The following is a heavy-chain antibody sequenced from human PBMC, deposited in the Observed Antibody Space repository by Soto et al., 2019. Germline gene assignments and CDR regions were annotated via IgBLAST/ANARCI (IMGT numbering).Heavy chain of an antibody. J-gene: IGHJ3*02. Sequence: QVQVVESGGGVVQPGRSLGLSCAASGFTFSKYGMHWVRLAPGKGVEWVAFISHDGSNKYYGDSVKGRFTISRDNSKNTLSLQMNSLRAEDTAVYYCVKGFGNYWAFDIWGQGTMVTVSS. V-gene: IGHV3-30*18. CDR3: VKGFGNYWAFDI. D-gene: IGHD1-26*01. CDR1: GFTFSKYG. CDR2: ISHDGSNK.